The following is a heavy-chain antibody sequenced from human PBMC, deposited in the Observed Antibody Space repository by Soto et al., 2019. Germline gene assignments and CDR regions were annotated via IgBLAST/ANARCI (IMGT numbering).Heavy chain of an antibody. CDR3: ARDAYNWNSRQPLYYMDV. CDR1: GFIFSDYW. J-gene: IGHJ6*03. V-gene: IGHV3-11*01. D-gene: IGHD1-7*01. Sequence: GGSLRLSCAASGFIFSDYWMSWVRQAPGKGLEWVATISSSGSTIYYVDSVKGRFTISRDNAKNSLYLQMNSLRAEDTAVYYCARDAYNWNSRQPLYYMDVWGKGTTVTVSS. CDR2: ISSSGSTI.